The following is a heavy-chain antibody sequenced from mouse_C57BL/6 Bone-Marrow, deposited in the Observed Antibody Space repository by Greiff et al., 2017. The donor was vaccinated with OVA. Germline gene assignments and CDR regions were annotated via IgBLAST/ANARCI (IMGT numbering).Heavy chain of an antibody. CDR1: GYTFTSYW. Sequence: VQLKQSGTVLARPGASVKMSCKTSGYTFTSYWMHWVKQRPGQGLEWIGAIYPGNSDTSYNQKFKGKAKLTAVTSASTAYMELSSLTNEDSAVYYCTNPYYYGSWVAYWGQGTLVTVSA. CDR2: IYPGNSDT. D-gene: IGHD1-1*01. V-gene: IGHV1-5*01. J-gene: IGHJ3*01. CDR3: TNPYYYGSWVAY.